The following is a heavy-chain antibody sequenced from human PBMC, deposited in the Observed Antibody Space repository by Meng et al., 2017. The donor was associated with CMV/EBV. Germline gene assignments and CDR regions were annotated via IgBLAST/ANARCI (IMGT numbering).Heavy chain of an antibody. J-gene: IGHJ5*02. V-gene: IGHV2-5*02. D-gene: IGHD6-13*01. CDR3: AHKGRRMAAAGINWFDP. CDR1: GFSLSTSGVG. CDR2: IYWDDDK. Sequence: QNHLKESGPTPVKPPQTLTLTCTFSGFSLSTSGVGVGWIRQPPGKALEWLALIYWDDDKRYSPSLKSRLTITKDTSKNQVVLTMTNMDPVDTATYYCAHKGRRMAAAGINWFDPWGQGTLVTVSS.